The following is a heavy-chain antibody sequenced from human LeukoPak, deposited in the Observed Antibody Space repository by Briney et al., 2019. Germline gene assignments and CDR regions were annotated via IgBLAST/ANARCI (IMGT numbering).Heavy chain of an antibody. CDR1: AFTFDDYA. CDR3: AKVKYCRGGACFDAFDV. J-gene: IGHJ3*01. D-gene: IGHD2-15*01. Sequence: PGGSLRLSCTASAFTFDDYAMHWVRQAPGKGLEWVSGISWNSGTIGYADSVKGRFTISRDDSRDTLYLQMDSLRAEDTAVYYCAKVKYCRGGACFDAFDVWGQGTMVTVSS. CDR2: ISWNSGTI. V-gene: IGHV3-9*01.